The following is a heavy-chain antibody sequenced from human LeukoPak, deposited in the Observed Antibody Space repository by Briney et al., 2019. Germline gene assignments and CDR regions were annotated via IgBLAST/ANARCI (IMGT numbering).Heavy chain of an antibody. D-gene: IGHD5-12*01. CDR3: ARGGRHGGYQDFDF. Sequence: SETLSLTCTVSGGSISTYYWTWIRQPRGKGLEWIGYIRFSGSTNYNSSLQSRVTMSVDTSKNQFSPTVNSVTAADTAVYFCARGGRHGGYQDFDFWGQGTLVTVSS. V-gene: IGHV4-59*01. CDR1: GGSISTYY. CDR2: IRFSGST. J-gene: IGHJ4*02.